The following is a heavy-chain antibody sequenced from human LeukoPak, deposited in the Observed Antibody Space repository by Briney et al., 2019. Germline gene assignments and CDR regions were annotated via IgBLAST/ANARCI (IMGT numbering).Heavy chain of an antibody. Sequence: SGGSLRLSCAASGFTFSNYGMNWVRQAPGKGLEWVSYISSSSSTIYYADSVKGRFTISRDNAKNSLYLQMNSLRAEDTAVYYCARVPYSSTWLVFGPIELWGQGTLVTVSS. D-gene: IGHD6-13*01. J-gene: IGHJ4*02. V-gene: IGHV3-48*01. CDR1: GFTFSNYG. CDR2: ISSSSSTI. CDR3: ARVPYSSTWLVFGPIEL.